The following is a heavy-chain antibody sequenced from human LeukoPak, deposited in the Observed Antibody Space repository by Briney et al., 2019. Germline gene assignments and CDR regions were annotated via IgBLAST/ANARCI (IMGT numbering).Heavy chain of an antibody. V-gene: IGHV4-31*03. CDR1: GVSISSGGYY. J-gene: IGHJ4*02. Sequence: SETLSLTCTVSGVSISSGGYYWSWLRPHQGQGRGWVMYINYTGSTYYNPSLKSRVTIAVDTSKNQFSLKLTSVTAAATAVYYCARILNQSKYSIGNYWGQGTLVTVSS. CDR2: INYTGST. D-gene: IGHD1-14*01. CDR3: ARILNQSKYSIGNY.